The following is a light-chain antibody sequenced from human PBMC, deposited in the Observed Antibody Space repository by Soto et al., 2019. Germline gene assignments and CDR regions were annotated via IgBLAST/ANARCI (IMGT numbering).Light chain of an antibody. Sequence: QSARTQPASVSGSPGHSITSSCTGTSSDVGSYNLVSWYQQHPGKAPKLMIYEGSKRPSGVSNRFSGSKSGNTASLTISGLQAEDEADYYCCSYAGTSLYVFGTATKVTVL. J-gene: IGLJ1*01. CDR2: EGS. CDR1: SSDVGSYNL. CDR3: CSYAGTSLYV. V-gene: IGLV2-23*01.